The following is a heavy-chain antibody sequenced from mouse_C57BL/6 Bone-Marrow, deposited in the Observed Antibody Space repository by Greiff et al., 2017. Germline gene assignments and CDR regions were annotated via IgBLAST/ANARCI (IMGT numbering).Heavy chain of an antibody. V-gene: IGHV1-72*01. D-gene: IGHD1-1*01. J-gene: IGHJ1*03. CDR1: GYTFTSYW. CDR3: ASTGSSYEYFDV. Sequence: QVQLKQPGAELVKPGASVKLSCKASGYTFTSYWMHWVKQRPGRGLEWIGRIDPNSGGTKYNEQFKSKATLTVDKPSSTAYMQLSSLTSEYSAVYYCASTGSSYEYFDVWGTGTTVTVSS. CDR2: IDPNSGGT.